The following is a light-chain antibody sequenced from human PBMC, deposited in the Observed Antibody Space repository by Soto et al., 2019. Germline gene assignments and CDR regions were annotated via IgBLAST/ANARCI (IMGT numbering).Light chain of an antibody. CDR1: SGHNSYA. CDR3: QSWGTGFQV. J-gene: IGLJ2*01. Sequence: QPMLTQSPSASASLGASVKLTCTLNSGHNSYAIAWHQQQPEKGPRYLMKVNSDGSHSKGDGIPDRFSGSSSGAERYLTISRLQSEDEADYYCQSWGTGFQVFGGGTKVTVL. CDR2: VNSDGSH. V-gene: IGLV4-69*01.